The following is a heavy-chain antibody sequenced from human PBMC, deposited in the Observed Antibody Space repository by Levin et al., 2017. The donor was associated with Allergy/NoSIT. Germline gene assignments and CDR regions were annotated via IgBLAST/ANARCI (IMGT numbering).Heavy chain of an antibody. V-gene: IGHV5-10-1*01. J-gene: IGHJ4*02. CDR1: GYSFTSYW. CDR2: IDPSDSYT. CDR3: ARGVYRGYFIDY. D-gene: IGHD5-12*01. Sequence: GGSLRLSCKGSGYSFTSYWISWVRQMPGKGLEWMGRIDPSDSYTNYSPSFQGHVTISADKSISTAYLQWSSLKASDTAIYYCARGVYRGYFIDYWGQGTLVTVSS.